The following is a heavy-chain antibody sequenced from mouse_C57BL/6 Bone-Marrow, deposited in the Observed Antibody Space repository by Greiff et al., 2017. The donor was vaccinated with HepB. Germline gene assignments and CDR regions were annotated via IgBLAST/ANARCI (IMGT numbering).Heavy chain of an antibody. CDR3: ARGTTVATGFDY. J-gene: IGHJ2*01. V-gene: IGHV1-19*01. CDR2: INPYNGGT. Sequence: EVQLQQSGPVLVKPGASVKMSCKASGYTFTDYYMNWVKQSHGKSLEWIGVINPYNGGTSYNQKFKGKATLTVDKSSSTAYMELNSLTSEDSAVYYCARGTTVATGFDYWGQGTTLTVSS. CDR1: GYTFTDYY. D-gene: IGHD1-1*01.